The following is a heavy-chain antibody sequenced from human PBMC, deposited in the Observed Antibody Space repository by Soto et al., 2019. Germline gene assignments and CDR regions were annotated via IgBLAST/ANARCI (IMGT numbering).Heavy chain of an antibody. V-gene: IGHV4-59*08. Sequence: SETLSLTCTVSGGSISSYHWSWIRQPPGMGLEWIAYIYNSGSTNYNPSLKGRVTTSFDTSNNQFSLRLSSVTPADAAIYYCARHATGAGAFDIWGQGTMVTVSS. CDR2: IYNSGST. D-gene: IGHD7-27*01. CDR1: GGSISSYH. J-gene: IGHJ3*02. CDR3: ARHATGAGAFDI.